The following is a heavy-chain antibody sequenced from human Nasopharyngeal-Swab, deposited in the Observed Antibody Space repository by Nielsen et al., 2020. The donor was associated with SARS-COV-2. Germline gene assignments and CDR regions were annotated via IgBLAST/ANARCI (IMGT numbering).Heavy chain of an antibody. CDR3: AKKSFGWFGDLLPAFDI. Sequence: WVRQAPGQGLEWMGWISAYNGNTNYAQKLQGRVTMTTDTSTSTAYMELRSLRSDDTAVYYCAKKSFGWFGDLLPAFDIWGQGTMVTVSS. J-gene: IGHJ3*02. V-gene: IGHV1-18*01. CDR2: ISAYNGNT. D-gene: IGHD3-10*01.